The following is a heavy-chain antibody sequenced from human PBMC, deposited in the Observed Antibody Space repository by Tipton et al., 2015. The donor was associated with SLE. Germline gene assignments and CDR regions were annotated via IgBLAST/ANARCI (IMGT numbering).Heavy chain of an antibody. Sequence: LRLSCTVYGGSLSGYWWSWIRQSPGKGLEWIGEIYPTGRTDYNPSLMSRVTISVDTSQNQFSLRLTSVTAADTAVYYCGRHVGEDGSWFYDAFDIWGQGTMVTVSS. CDR3: GRHVGEDGSWFYDAFDI. CDR2: IYPTGRT. J-gene: IGHJ3*02. V-gene: IGHV4-34*01. CDR1: GGSLSGYW. D-gene: IGHD6-13*01.